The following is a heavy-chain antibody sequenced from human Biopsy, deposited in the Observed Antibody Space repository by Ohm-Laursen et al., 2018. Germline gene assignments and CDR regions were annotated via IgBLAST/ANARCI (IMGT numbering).Heavy chain of an antibody. V-gene: IGHV4-4*07. CDR2: IYTSGIT. CDR1: GGSLSSYS. D-gene: IGHD1-14*01. J-gene: IGHJ5*02. CDR3: ARDRDRRGWFDP. Sequence: SETLSLTCTVSGGSLSSYSWSWIRQPAGKGLEWIGQIYTSGITNYNPSLKSRVTMSVDTPKNKFSLRVSSVTAADTAVYYCARDRDRRGWFDPWGRGTLVTVSS.